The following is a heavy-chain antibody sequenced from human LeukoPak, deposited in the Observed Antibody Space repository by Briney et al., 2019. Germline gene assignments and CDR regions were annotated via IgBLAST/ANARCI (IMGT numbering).Heavy chain of an antibody. CDR1: GYTFTGYY. CDR2: INPNSGGT. Sequence: ASVKVSCKASGYTFTGYYMHWVRQAPGQGLEWMGWINPNSGGTNYAQKFQGRVTMTRDTSISTAYMELSRLRSDDTAVYYCARVIVSWSNYCGMDVWGQGTTVTVSS. D-gene: IGHD3-22*01. J-gene: IGHJ6*02. V-gene: IGHV1-2*02. CDR3: ARVIVSWSNYCGMDV.